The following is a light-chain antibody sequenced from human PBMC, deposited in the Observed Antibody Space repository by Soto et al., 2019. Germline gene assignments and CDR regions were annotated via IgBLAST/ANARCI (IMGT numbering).Light chain of an antibody. V-gene: IGKV3-11*01. CDR2: GAS. J-gene: IGKJ2*01. Sequence: EVVLTQSPDTLSLSPGERATLSCRASQSVSSYLAWYQQKRGQAPRLLIHGASIRATGIPARFSGSGSGTDFTLTISSLEPEDFAVYYCQQRGDWPRTFGQGTELEIK. CDR1: QSVSSY. CDR3: QQRGDWPRT.